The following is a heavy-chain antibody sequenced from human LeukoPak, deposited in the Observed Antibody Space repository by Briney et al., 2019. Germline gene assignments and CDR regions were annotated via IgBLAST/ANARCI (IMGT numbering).Heavy chain of an antibody. CDR2: IYHSGST. Sequence: PSETLSLTCTVSGYCISSGYYWGWIRPPPGKGLEWIGSIYHSGSTYYNPSLKSRVTISVDTSKSQFSLKLSSVTAADTAVYYCARSIAAYRMDVWGKGTTVTVSS. V-gene: IGHV4-38-2*02. CDR3: ARSIAAYRMDV. J-gene: IGHJ6*03. D-gene: IGHD3-16*01. CDR1: GYCISSGYY.